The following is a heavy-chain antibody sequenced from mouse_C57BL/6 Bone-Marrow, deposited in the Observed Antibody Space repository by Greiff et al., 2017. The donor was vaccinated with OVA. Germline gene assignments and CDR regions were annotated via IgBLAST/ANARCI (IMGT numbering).Heavy chain of an antibody. V-gene: IGHV14-4*01. CDR2: IDPENGDT. J-gene: IGHJ4*01. CDR3: TKGITTVPNDYAMDY. CDR1: GFNIKDDY. D-gene: IGHD1-1*01. Sequence: EVKLMESGAELVRPGASVKLSCTASGFNIKDDYMHWVKQRPEQGLEWIGWIDPENGDTEYASKFQGKATITADTSSNTAYLQLSSLTSEDTAVYYCTKGITTVPNDYAMDYWGQGTSVTVSS.